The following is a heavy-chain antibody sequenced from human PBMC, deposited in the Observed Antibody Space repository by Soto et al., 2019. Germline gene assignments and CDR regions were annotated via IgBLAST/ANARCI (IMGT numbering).Heavy chain of an antibody. J-gene: IGHJ6*02. V-gene: IGHV4-31*03. D-gene: IGHD5-12*01. CDR2: IYYTGST. CDR1: GGSINSGGYY. Sequence: QVQLQESGPGLVKPSQTLSLTCTVSGGSINSGGYYWNWIRQHPGRGLEWMGYIYYTGSTYYNPSRKSRITFSIDTSRNQLSLTVNSVTAADTAVYYCARATPSVATLGYGMDVWGQGTTVVVSS. CDR3: ARATPSVATLGYGMDV.